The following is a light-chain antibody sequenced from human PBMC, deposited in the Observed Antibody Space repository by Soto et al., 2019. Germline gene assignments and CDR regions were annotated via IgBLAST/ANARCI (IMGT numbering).Light chain of an antibody. J-gene: IGKJ4*01. CDR3: QQYNNWLS. CDR2: GAS. CDR1: QSVSSN. V-gene: IGKV3-15*01. Sequence: EIVMTQSPATLSVSPGERATLSCRASQSVSSNLAWYQQKPGQAPRLLIYGASTRATGLPARFSGSGSGTDFTLTISSLHSEDFAVYYCQQYNNWLSFGGGTKVEIK.